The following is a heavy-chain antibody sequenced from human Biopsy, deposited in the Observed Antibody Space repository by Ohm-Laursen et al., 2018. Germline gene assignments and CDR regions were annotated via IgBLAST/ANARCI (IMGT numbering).Heavy chain of an antibody. J-gene: IGHJ1*01. CDR2: NIPILGTG. V-gene: IGHV1-69*06. CDR3: ATKLTGYFHH. CDR1: EGTFSNYG. Sequence: SSVKVSCKAPEGTFSNYGVNWVRQAPGHGLEWLGGNIPILGTGNYAQKFQDRVTVAADTSTSTATMELRSLRSDDTAVYYCATKLTGYFHHWGQGTLVIVSS. D-gene: IGHD3-9*01.